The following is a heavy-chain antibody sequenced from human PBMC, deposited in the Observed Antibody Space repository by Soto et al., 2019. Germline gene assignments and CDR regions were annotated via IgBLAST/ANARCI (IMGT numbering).Heavy chain of an antibody. V-gene: IGHV4-30-2*01. CDR1: GGSINRGDYS. CDR3: ASRINAYDSSGDSWFDP. Sequence: SETLSLTCTVSGGSINRGDYSWTWIRQPPGKGLEWIGYIYHTGTTYYNMSLKSRVTISVDRSKNQFSLKLSSVTAADTAVYYCASRINAYDSSGDSWFDPWRQVTLVTVSS. CDR2: IYHTGTT. D-gene: IGHD3-22*01. J-gene: IGHJ5*02.